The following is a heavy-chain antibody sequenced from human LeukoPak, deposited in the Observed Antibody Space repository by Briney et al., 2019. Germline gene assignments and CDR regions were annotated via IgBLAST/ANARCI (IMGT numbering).Heavy chain of an antibody. CDR3: ARERKMGYYDSSGYFNY. CDR2: INHSGST. J-gene: IGHJ4*02. V-gene: IGHV4-34*01. D-gene: IGHD3-22*01. CDR1: GGSFSGYY. Sequence: SSETLSLTCAVYGGSFSGYYWSWIRQPPGKGLEWIGEINHSGSTNYNPSLKSRVTISVDTSKNQFSLKLSSVTAADTAVYYCARERKMGYYDSSGYFNYWGQGTLVTVSS.